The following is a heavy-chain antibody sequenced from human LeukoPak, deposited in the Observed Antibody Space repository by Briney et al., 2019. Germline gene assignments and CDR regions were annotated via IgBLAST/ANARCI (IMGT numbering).Heavy chain of an antibody. CDR1: GYSFSRYG. CDR3: ARDLDYYDSSGSGWFDP. J-gene: IGHJ5*02. D-gene: IGHD3-22*01. Sequence: ASVKVSRKASGYSFSRYGISWVRQAPGQGLEWMGWISTYNGNTNYAQKFQGRVTMTTDTSTNSAYMELRSLRSDDTAVYYCARDLDYYDSSGSGWFDPWGQGTLVTVSS. CDR2: ISTYNGNT. V-gene: IGHV1-18*01.